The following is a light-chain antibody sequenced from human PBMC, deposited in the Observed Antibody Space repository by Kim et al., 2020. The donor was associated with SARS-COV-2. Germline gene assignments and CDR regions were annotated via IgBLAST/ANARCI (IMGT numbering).Light chain of an antibody. CDR3: QQYGSSRT. J-gene: IGKJ1*01. V-gene: IGKV3-20*01. CDR2: GTS. CDR1: QSVGSRY. Sequence: VLTQSPGALSLFPGERATLSCRASQSVGSRYLAWYQQKPGQAPRLLIYGTSNRDTGVPDRFSGSGSGTDFTLTINRLEPEDFAVYYCQQYGSSRTFGQGTKVDIK.